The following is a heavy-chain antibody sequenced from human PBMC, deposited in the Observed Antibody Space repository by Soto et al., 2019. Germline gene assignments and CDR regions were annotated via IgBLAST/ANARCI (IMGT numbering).Heavy chain of an antibody. D-gene: IGHD3-10*01. Sequence: ASVKVSCKVSGYTLTESSMHWVRQAPGKGLEWMGGFDPEDGETIYAQKFQGRVTMTEDTSTDTAYMELSSLRSEDTAVYYCATSGSMLNYYGSGSYYGYKYYFDYWGQGTMVTVYS. CDR2: FDPEDGET. CDR3: ATSGSMLNYYGSGSYYGYKYYFDY. J-gene: IGHJ4*02. CDR1: GYTLTESS. V-gene: IGHV1-24*01.